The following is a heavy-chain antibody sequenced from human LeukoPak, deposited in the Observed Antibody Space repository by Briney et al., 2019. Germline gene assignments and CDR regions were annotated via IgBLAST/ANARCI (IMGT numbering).Heavy chain of an antibody. CDR1: GGSISSSNW. D-gene: IGHD3-10*01. V-gene: IGHV4-4*02. CDR2: IYHSGST. Sequence: NPSETLSLTCAVSGGSISSSNWWSWVRQPPGKGLEWIGEIYHSGSTNYNPSLKSRVTISVDTSKNQFSLKLSSVTAADTAVYYCARRGRGRTIIRGAYRGYYYFMDVWGPGTTVT. J-gene: IGHJ6*03. CDR3: ARRGRGRTIIRGAYRGYYYFMDV.